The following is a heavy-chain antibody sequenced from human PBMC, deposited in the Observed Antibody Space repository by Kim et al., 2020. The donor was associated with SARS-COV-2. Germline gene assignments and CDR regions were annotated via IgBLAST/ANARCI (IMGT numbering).Heavy chain of an antibody. Sequence: GGSLRLSCVASGFTFSDYGMSWVRQAPGKGLEWVSSIRNRGGDTYYADSVRGRFTISRDNSHNTLYLQMNSLRAEDTALYYCARKFSDTYTSFYFGPWGPGALVTVSS. CDR1: GFTFSDYG. CDR3: ARKFSDTYTSFYFGP. D-gene: IGHD2-2*02. CDR2: IRNRGGDT. J-gene: IGHJ5*02. V-gene: IGHV3-23*01.